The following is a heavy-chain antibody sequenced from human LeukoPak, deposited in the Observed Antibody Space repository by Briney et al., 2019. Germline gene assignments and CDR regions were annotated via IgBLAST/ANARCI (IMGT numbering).Heavy chain of an antibody. V-gene: IGHV3-48*03. Sequence: GGSLRLSCAASGFSFSSYEMNWVRQAPGKGLEWVSYISSSGSTIYYADSVKGRFTISRDNAKNSLYLQMNSLRAEDTAVYYCARDQDVEMATIFDYWGQGTLVTVSS. CDR2: ISSSGSTI. CDR1: GFSFSSYE. J-gene: IGHJ4*02. D-gene: IGHD5-24*01. CDR3: ARDQDVEMATIFDY.